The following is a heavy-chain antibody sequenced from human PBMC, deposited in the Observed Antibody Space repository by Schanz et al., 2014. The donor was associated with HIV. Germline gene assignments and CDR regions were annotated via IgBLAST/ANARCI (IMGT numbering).Heavy chain of an antibody. D-gene: IGHD3-3*01. CDR3: TRGRFLERGGMDV. Sequence: QVQLVESGGGVVQPGRSLRLSCAASGFTFRSYGMHWVRQAPGKGLEWGAVIWFDGRNKYYGDSGKGRFMISRDNSNNTLYLQMNSLRAEDTAVYFCTRGRFLERGGMDVWGQGTAVTVSS. J-gene: IGHJ6*02. V-gene: IGHV3-33*01. CDR2: IWFDGRNK. CDR1: GFTFRSYG.